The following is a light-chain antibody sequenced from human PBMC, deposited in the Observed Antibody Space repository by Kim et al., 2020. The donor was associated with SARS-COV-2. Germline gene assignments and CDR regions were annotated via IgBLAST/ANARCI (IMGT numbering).Light chain of an antibody. CDR1: QDISNY. V-gene: IGKV1-33*01. Sequence: ASVGDRVTITCQAIQDISNYLNWYQQKPGKAPKLLIYDASNLETGVPSRFSGSGSGTDFTFTISSLQPEDIATYYCQQYDNLHVTFGQGTRLEIK. CDR2: DAS. CDR3: QQYDNLHVT. J-gene: IGKJ5*01.